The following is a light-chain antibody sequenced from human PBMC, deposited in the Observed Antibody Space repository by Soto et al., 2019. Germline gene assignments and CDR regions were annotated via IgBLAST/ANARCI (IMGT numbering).Light chain of an antibody. CDR2: GNT. CDR1: SSNIGSNY. V-gene: IGLV1-47*02. J-gene: IGLJ3*02. Sequence: QSVVTQLPSASGTPGQRITISCSGSSSNIGSNYVFWYQQLPGTAPKLLIFGNTKRPSGVPDRFSGSKSGTSASLAISGLRSEDEADYYCAAWDDSLSGVVFGGGTKLTVL. CDR3: AAWDDSLSGVV.